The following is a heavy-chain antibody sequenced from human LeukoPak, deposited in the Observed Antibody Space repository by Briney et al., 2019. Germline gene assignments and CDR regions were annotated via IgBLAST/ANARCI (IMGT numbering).Heavy chain of an antibody. CDR1: GFTFSSYW. CDR2: ITSSGGPI. V-gene: IGHV3-48*04. J-gene: IGHJ4*02. CDR3: ARSSSSSVDY. Sequence: PGGSLRLSCEASGFTFSSYWMTWVRQAPGKGLEWLSYITSSGGPIYYADSVKGRFTISRDNAKSSLYLQMNILTAEDTAVYYCARSSSSSVDYWGQGTLVTVSS. D-gene: IGHD6-13*01.